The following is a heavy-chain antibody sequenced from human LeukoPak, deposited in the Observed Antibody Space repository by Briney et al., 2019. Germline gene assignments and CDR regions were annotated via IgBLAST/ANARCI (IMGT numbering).Heavy chain of an antibody. V-gene: IGHV3-20*04. D-gene: IGHD6-19*01. CDR2: INWNGGST. CDR3: ARGDGSGWYGYYFDY. CDR1: GFTFDDYG. Sequence: GGSLRLSCAASGFTFDDYGMSWVRQAPGKGLEWVSGINWNGGSTGYADSVKGRFTISRDNAKNSLYLQMNSLRAEDTALYYCARGDGSGWYGYYFDYWGQGTLVTVSS. J-gene: IGHJ4*02.